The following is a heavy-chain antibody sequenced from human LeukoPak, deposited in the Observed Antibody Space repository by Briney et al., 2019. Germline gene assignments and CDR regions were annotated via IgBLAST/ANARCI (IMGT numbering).Heavy chain of an antibody. D-gene: IGHD6-13*01. V-gene: IGHV4-59*01. CDR3: ARDPAASSWFDP. CDR2: IYYSGGP. CDR1: GASISSYY. J-gene: IGHJ5*02. Sequence: SETLSLTCTVSGASISSYYWSWIRQPPGKGLEWIGYIYYSGGPIYNPSLKSRVTISLDTSKNQFSLKLSSVTAADTALYYCARDPAASSWFDPWGQGTLVTVSS.